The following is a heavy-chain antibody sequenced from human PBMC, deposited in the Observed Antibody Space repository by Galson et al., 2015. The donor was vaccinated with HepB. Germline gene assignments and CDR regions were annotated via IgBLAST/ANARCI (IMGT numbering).Heavy chain of an antibody. V-gene: IGHV1-3*01. D-gene: IGHD6-13*01. CDR3: ARDLGIAAARKVSGMDV. CDR1: GYTFTSYA. J-gene: IGHJ6*02. Sequence: SVKVSCKASGYTFTSYAMHWVRQAPGQRLEWMEWINAGNGNTKYSQKFQGRVTITRDTSASTAYMELSSLRSEDTAVYYCARDLGIAAARKVSGMDVWGQGTTVTVSS. CDR2: INAGNGNT.